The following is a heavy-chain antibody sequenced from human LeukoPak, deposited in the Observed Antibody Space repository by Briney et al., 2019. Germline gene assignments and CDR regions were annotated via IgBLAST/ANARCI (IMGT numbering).Heavy chain of an antibody. Sequence: SETLSLTCAVYGGSFSGYYWSWIRQPPGKGLEWIGYIYHSGSTYYNPSLKSRVTISVDRSKNQFSLKLSSVTAADTAVYYCARSKNIVVVPAATDYWGQGTLVTVSS. CDR1: GGSFSGYY. D-gene: IGHD2-2*01. V-gene: IGHV4-30-2*01. CDR2: IYHSGST. CDR3: ARSKNIVVVPAATDY. J-gene: IGHJ4*02.